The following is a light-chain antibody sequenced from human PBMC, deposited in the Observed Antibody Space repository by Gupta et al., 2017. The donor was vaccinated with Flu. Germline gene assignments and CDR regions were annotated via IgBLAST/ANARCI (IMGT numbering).Light chain of an antibody. CDR1: TSDIGTFDL. CDR3: CSYAGSRIFAL. Sequence: MTISCTGSTSDIGTFDLVSWYRQHPGTAPTLLIYEVYKRPSGVSDRFSGSRSGNTASLTISGLQTEDEAHYYCCSYAGSRIFALFGGGTKVTVL. V-gene: IGLV2-23*02. J-gene: IGLJ2*01. CDR2: EVY.